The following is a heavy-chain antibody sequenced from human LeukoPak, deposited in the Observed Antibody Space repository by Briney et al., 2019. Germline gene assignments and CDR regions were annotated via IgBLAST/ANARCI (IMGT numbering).Heavy chain of an antibody. V-gene: IGHV3-23*01. D-gene: IGHD6-13*01. J-gene: IGHJ4*02. Sequence: GGSLRLSCAASGFPFSSDTMSWVRQAPGKRLEWVSAVDESGAQTYYSDSVKGRFTISRDNSKNTLHLQMNSLRAEDTAVYYCARDGLAGDFDYWGQGTLVTVSS. CDR3: ARDGLAGDFDY. CDR2: VDESGAQT. CDR1: GFPFSSDT.